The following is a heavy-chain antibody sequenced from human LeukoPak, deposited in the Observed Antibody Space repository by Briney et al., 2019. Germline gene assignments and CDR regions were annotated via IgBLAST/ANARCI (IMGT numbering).Heavy chain of an antibody. D-gene: IGHD3-3*01. Sequence: GGYLRLYCAASGFTFSSYWMSWVRQAPGKRLEWVANIKQDGSEKYYVDSVKGRFTISRDNAKNSLYLQMNSLRAEDTAVYYCARDGPPYYDFWSGYPYYYYYYGMDVWGQGTTVTVSS. CDR1: GFTFSSYW. CDR2: IKQDGSEK. CDR3: ARDGPPYYDFWSGYPYYYYYYGMDV. V-gene: IGHV3-7*01. J-gene: IGHJ6*02.